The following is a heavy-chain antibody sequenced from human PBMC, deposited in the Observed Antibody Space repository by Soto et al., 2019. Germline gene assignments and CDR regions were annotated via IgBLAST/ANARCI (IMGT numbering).Heavy chain of an antibody. D-gene: IGHD6-6*01. Sequence: QVQLQESGPGLVKSSGTLSLTCAVFSCSISRSNWWSWVRQPPGKGLEWIGEISESGMTNYNPSLESRVTISVDRSKNQFSLNLISMTAADTAVYYCAGGGWHGLEYYMDVWGKGTTVTVSS. CDR1: SCSISRSNW. CDR2: ISESGMT. J-gene: IGHJ6*03. CDR3: AGGGWHGLEYYMDV. V-gene: IGHV4-4*02.